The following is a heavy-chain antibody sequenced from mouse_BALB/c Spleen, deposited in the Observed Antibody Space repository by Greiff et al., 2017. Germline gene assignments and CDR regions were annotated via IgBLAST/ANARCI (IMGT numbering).Heavy chain of an antibody. V-gene: IGHV3-2*02. J-gene: IGHJ4*01. Sequence: EVKLQESGPGLVKPSQSLSLTCTVTGYSITSDYAWNWIRQFPGNKLEWMGYISYSGSTSYNPSLKSRISITRDTSKNQFFLQLNSVTTEDTATYYCARWSSTMITTYYYAMDYWGQGTSVTVSS. CDR3: ARWSSTMITTYYYAMDY. CDR1: GYSITSDYA. CDR2: ISYSGST. D-gene: IGHD2-4*01.